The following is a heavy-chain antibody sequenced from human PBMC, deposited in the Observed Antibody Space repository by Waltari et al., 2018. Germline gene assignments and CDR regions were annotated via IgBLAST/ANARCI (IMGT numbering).Heavy chain of an antibody. J-gene: IGHJ6*03. V-gene: IGHV4-34*01. CDR1: GGSFSGYY. Sequence: QVQLQQWGAGLLKPSETLSLTCAVYGGSFSGYYWSWIRQPPGKGLEWIGEINHSGSTNYNPSLKSRVTISVDTSKNQFSLKLSSVTAADTAVYYCARGDWASSSSSYYYYYMDVWGKGTTVTISS. CDR2: INHSGST. CDR3: ARGDWASSSSSYYYYYMDV. D-gene: IGHD6-6*01.